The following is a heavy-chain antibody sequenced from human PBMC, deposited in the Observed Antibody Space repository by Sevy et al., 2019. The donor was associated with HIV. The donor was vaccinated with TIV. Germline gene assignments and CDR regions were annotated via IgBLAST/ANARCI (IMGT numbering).Heavy chain of an antibody. D-gene: IGHD6-13*01. Sequence: GGSLRLSCAASGFTFSSYSMNWVRQAPGKGLEWVSSISSSSSYIYYADSVKGRFTTSRDNAKNSLYLQMNSLRAEDTAVYYCARDSLSSSWYGVLDPWGQGTLVTVSS. J-gene: IGHJ5*02. CDR3: ARDSLSSSWYGVLDP. CDR1: GFTFSSYS. CDR2: ISSSSSYI. V-gene: IGHV3-21*01.